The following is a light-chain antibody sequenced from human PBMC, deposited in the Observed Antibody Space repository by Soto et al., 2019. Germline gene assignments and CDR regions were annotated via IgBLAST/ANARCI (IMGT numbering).Light chain of an antibody. CDR2: DAS. CDR1: KSVSIY. Sequence: EIVLTQYPATLSVSPGERATLSCWASKSVSIYLAWYQQKPGQAPRLLIYDASNRASGIPARFSGSGAQTAFTLTINSVEPDDSAVYYCQLPDSWRRSFGQGTKLEI. V-gene: IGKV3D-11*02. CDR3: QLPDSWRRS. J-gene: IGKJ2*01.